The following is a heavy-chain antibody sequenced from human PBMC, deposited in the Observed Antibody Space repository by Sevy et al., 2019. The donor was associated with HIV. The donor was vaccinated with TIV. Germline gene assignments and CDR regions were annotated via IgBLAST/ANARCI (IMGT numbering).Heavy chain of an antibody. CDR3: ARDQGIAAAGPFGY. CDR2: ISAYNGNT. D-gene: IGHD6-13*01. V-gene: IGHV1-18*01. CDR1: GYTFTSYC. J-gene: IGHJ4*02. Sequence: ASLKVACKASGYTFTSYCISWVRRAPGQGLEWMGWISAYNGNTNYAQKLQGRVSMTADTSTTTAYMELRSRRSDDTAVYYCARDQGIAAAGPFGYWGQGTLVTVSS.